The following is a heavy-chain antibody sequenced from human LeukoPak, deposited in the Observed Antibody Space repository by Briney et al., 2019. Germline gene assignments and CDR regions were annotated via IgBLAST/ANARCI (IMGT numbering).Heavy chain of an antibody. CDR3: AKGMEYYYDSSGYYYGFEYFDY. V-gene: IGHV3-23*01. CDR2: ISSSGGST. D-gene: IGHD3-22*01. CDR1: GFTFSSYA. J-gene: IGHJ4*02. Sequence: GGSLRLSCAASGFTFSSYAMSWVRQAPGKGLEWVSAISSSGGSTYYADSVKGRFNISRDNSKNTLYLQMNSLRAEDTAVYYCAKGMEYYYDSSGYYYGFEYFDYWGQGTLVTVSS.